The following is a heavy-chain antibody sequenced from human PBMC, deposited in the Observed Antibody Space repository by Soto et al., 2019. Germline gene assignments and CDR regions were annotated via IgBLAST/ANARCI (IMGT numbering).Heavy chain of an antibody. V-gene: IGHV5-51*01. CDR3: ARQYMITFGGVIVPSYYFDY. Sequence: GEALKISCKGSGYSFTSSWIGWVRQMPGKGLEWMGIIYPGDSDTRYSPSFQGQVTISADKSISTAYLQWSSLKASDTAMYYCARQYMITFGGVIVPSYYFDYWGQGTLVTVSS. CDR1: GYSFTSSW. CDR2: IYPGDSDT. J-gene: IGHJ4*02. D-gene: IGHD3-16*02.